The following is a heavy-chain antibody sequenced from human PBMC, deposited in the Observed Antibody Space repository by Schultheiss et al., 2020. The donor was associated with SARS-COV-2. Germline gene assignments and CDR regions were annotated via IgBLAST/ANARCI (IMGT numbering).Heavy chain of an antibody. J-gene: IGHJ4*02. V-gene: IGHV3-48*04. CDR1: GYTFSHYA. CDR2: ISSSSSTI. CDR3: GRSGSSGWLNPIHS. Sequence: GESLKISCAASGYTFSHYAMHWVRQAPGTGLEWVSYISSSSSTIYYADSMKGRFTIARTNVKNSLYLQINSLRAEDTAVYYCGRSGSSGWLNPIHSWGQGILVTVSS. D-gene: IGHD6-19*01.